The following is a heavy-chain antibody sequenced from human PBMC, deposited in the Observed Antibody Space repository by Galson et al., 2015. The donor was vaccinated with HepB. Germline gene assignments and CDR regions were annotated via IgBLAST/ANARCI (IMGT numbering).Heavy chain of an antibody. Sequence: TLSLTCTVSGGSISSSSYYWGWIRQPPGKGLEWIGSIYYSGRTYYNPSLKSRVTISVATSKNQFSLRLSSVTAADTAVYYCARDAWIQQDFDYWGQGTLVTVSS. J-gene: IGHJ4*02. V-gene: IGHV4-39*07. CDR3: ARDAWIQQDFDY. CDR2: IYYSGRT. D-gene: IGHD5-18*01. CDR1: GGSISSSSYY.